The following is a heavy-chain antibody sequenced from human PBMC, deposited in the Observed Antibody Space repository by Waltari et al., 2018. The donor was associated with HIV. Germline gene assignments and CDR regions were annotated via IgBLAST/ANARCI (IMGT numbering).Heavy chain of an antibody. CDR3: ARSLRDWYGSFDY. V-gene: IGHV3-7*01. Sequence: EVQLVESGGGLVQPGGSLRLSCAASGFTFSSYWMSWVRQARGKGLEWVANIKQDGSEKNYVDSVKGRFTISRDSAKNSLYLQMNSLRAEDTAVYYCARSLRDWYGSFDYWGQGTLVTVSS. J-gene: IGHJ4*02. CDR2: IKQDGSEK. CDR1: GFTFSSYW. D-gene: IGHD3-9*01.